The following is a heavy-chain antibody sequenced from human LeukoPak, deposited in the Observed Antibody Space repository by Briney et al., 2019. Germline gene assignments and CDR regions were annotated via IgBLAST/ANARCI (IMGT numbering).Heavy chain of an antibody. V-gene: IGHV4-34*01. D-gene: IGHD6-13*01. CDR1: GGAFSGYD. CDR2: INHSGST. J-gene: IGHJ4*02. CDR3: ARYSGYSNRQRMSFDY. Sequence: PSQTLSLTCAVYGGAFSGYDWSWIRQPPGQELEWIGEINHSGSTNYNPSPKSRGTITVDTSKDPFSLKLSSVIAADTAVYSCARYSGYSNRQRMSFDYWGQGTLVTVSS.